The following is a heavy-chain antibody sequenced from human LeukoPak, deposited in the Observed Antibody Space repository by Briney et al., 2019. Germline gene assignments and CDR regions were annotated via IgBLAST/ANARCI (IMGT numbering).Heavy chain of an antibody. Sequence: AGGSLRLSCAASGFSLSGYSMNWVRQTPGKGLEWISYISSSMSITYYADSVKGRFTISRDNAKNSLYLQMNGLTDEDTAVYYCARGSLNYYASGSYYMVFWGQGTLVTVSS. CDR1: GFSLSGYS. CDR3: ARGSLNYYASGSYYMVF. CDR2: ISSSMSIT. J-gene: IGHJ4*02. V-gene: IGHV3-48*02. D-gene: IGHD3-10*01.